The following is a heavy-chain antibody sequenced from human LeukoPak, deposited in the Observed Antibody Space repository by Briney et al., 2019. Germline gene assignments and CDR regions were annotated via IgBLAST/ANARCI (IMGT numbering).Heavy chain of an antibody. CDR3: ASRWLQYDY. CDR1: GGTMSSYY. D-gene: IGHD5-24*01. J-gene: IGHJ4*02. CDR2: IFTSGST. V-gene: IGHV4-4*07. Sequence: SETLSLTCTVSGGTMSSYYWSWIRQPAGKGLEWMGRIFTSGSTTYNPSLKSRVTMSIDTSKNQFSLKLTSVTAADTAVYYCASRWLQYDYWGQGTLVTVSS.